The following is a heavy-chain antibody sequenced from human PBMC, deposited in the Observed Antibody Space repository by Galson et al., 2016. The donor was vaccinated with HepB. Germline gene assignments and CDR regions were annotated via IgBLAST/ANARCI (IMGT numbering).Heavy chain of an antibody. D-gene: IGHD4-17*01. CDR2: INWNGGST. CDR3: ARGMSHEDGVSADY. V-gene: IGHV3-20*04. CDR1: GFTFDDYG. J-gene: IGHJ4*02. Sequence: SLRLSCAASGFTFDDYGMSWVRQAPGKGLEWVSGINWNGGSTGYADSVKGRFTISRDNAKHSLYLQMNSLRAEDTALYYCARGMSHEDGVSADYWGQGTLVTVSS.